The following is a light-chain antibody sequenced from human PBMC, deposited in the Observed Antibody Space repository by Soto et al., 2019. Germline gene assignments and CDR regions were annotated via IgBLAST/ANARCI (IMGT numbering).Light chain of an antibody. CDR1: SSDVGGYNF. CDR2: EVS. V-gene: IGLV2-8*01. J-gene: IGLJ1*01. CDR3: SSYAVSNIFV. Sequence: QSALTQPPSASGSPGQSVTISCTGTSSDVGGYNFFAWYQQHPGKAPKLMISEVSKRPSGVPDRFSGSKSGNTASLTVSGLQAEDEADYYCSSYAVSNIFVFGTGTKVTVL.